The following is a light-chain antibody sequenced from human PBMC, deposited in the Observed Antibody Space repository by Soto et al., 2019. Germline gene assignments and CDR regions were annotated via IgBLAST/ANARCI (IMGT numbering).Light chain of an antibody. CDR1: QSVSSY. Sequence: EIVLTQSPATLSLSPGERATLSCRASQSVSSYLAWYQQKPGQAPRLLIYDASDRATGIPARFSGSGSGTEFSLLTSSLLPEDFAIYYCQQRSNWPPVTFGGGTKVEIK. CDR2: DAS. J-gene: IGKJ4*01. CDR3: QQRSNWPPVT. V-gene: IGKV3-11*01.